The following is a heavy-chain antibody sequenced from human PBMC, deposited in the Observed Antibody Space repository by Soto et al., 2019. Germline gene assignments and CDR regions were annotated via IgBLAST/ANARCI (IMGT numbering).Heavy chain of an antibody. Sequence: SETLSLTCTVSGGSISSGGYYWSWIRQHPGKGLEWIGYIYYSGSTYYNPSLKSRVTISVDTSKNQFSLKLSSVTAADTAAYYCARERTRVAGPDYWGQGTLVTVSS. D-gene: IGHD6-19*01. J-gene: IGHJ4*02. V-gene: IGHV4-31*03. CDR3: ARERTRVAGPDY. CDR2: IYYSGST. CDR1: GGSISSGGYY.